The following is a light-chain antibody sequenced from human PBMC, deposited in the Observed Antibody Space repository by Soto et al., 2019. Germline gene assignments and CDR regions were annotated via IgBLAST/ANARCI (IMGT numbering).Light chain of an antibody. CDR1: SSDVGGYNY. V-gene: IGLV2-14*01. CDR2: DVS. J-gene: IGLJ3*02. Sequence: QSVLTQPASVSGSPGQSITISCTGTSSDVGGYNYVSWYQQHPGKAPKLMMDDVSNRPSGVSNRFSGSKSGNTASLTISGLQAEDEADYFCSSYPSSSTLMFGGGTKLTVL. CDR3: SSYPSSSTLM.